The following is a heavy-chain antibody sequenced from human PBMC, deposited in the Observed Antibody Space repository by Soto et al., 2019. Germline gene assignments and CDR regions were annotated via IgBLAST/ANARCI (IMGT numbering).Heavy chain of an antibody. Sequence: SETLSLTCTVSGGSISSSSYYWGWIRQPPGKGLEWIGSIYYSGSTYYNPSLKSRVTISVDTSKNQFSLKLSSVTAADTAVYYCARQDYYGSGSYIFSPHVWTCFDPWGQGTLVTVSS. CDR1: GGSISSSSYY. CDR2: IYYSGST. CDR3: ARQDYYGSGSYIFSPHVWTCFDP. J-gene: IGHJ5*02. V-gene: IGHV4-39*01. D-gene: IGHD3-10*01.